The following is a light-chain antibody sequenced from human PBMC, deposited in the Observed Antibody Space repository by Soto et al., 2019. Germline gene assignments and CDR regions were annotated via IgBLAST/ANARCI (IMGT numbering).Light chain of an antibody. CDR3: ATWDDSLNGWV. J-gene: IGLJ3*02. CDR1: NSNIGSNT. V-gene: IGLV1-44*01. Sequence: QSVLTQPPSASGTPGQWVPISCSGSNSNIGSNTVSWYQQLPGTAPKLLIYSNSQRPSGVPDRFSGSKSGTSASLAISGLQSEDEADYYCATWDDSLNGWVFGGGTQLTVL. CDR2: SNS.